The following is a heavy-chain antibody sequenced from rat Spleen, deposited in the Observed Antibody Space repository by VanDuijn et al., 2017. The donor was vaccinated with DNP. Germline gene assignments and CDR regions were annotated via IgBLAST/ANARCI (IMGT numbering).Heavy chain of an antibody. CDR3: AIQLGVFDY. D-gene: IGHD5-1*01. CDR2: VTNAGST. J-gene: IGHJ2*01. Sequence: EVQLQESGPGLVKPSQSLSLTCSVTGYSITSNYWGWIRKFPGNKLEWMGYVTNAGSTHYNPSLKSRISITTDTSKTQFFLQVNSVDTEDTATYYCAIQLGVFDYWDQGVMVTVSS. V-gene: IGHV3-3*01. CDR1: GYSITSNY.